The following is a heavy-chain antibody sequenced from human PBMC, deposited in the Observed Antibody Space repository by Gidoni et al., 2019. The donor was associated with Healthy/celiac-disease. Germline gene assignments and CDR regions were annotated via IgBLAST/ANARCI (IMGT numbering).Heavy chain of an antibody. Sequence: QVQLVQSGAEVQKPGSSVRVSCQASGDSFSSLAISWVRQAPGQGLEWMGGIIPMFDTTNYEQKFQDRVTIPANESTSTAYMALSSLRSEDTAVYYCAGRDTSGYSYYFDYWGQGSLVTVSS. CDR2: IIPMFDTT. CDR3: AGRDTSGYSYYFDY. J-gene: IGHJ4*02. CDR1: GDSFSSLA. D-gene: IGHD3-22*01. V-gene: IGHV1-69*01.